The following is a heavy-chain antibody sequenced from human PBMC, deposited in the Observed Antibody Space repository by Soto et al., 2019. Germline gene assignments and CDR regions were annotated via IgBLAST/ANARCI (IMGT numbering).Heavy chain of an antibody. CDR3: AKDGYYYGVDV. V-gene: IGHV3-7*01. J-gene: IGHJ6*02. Sequence: GGSLRLFCEASGLTFSSFWMTWVRQAPGKGLEWVANIKQDGSEKYYADSVKGRFTISRDNSKKSLYLQMNSLRAEDTAVYHCAKDGYYYGVDVWGQGTTVTVS. CDR2: IKQDGSEK. CDR1: GLTFSSFW.